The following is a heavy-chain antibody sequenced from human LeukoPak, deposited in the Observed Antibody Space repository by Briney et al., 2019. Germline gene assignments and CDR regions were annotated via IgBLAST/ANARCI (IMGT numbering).Heavy chain of an antibody. J-gene: IGHJ5*02. D-gene: IGHD6-13*01. V-gene: IGHV7-4-1*02. CDR2: INTNTGNP. CDR1: GYTFTSYA. Sequence: ASVKVSCKASGYTFTSYAMNWVRQAPGQGLERMGWINTNTGNPTYAQGFTGRFVFSLDTSVSTAYLQISSLKAEDTAVYYCAREGLAAAGTYWFDPWGQGTLVTVSS. CDR3: AREGLAAAGTYWFDP.